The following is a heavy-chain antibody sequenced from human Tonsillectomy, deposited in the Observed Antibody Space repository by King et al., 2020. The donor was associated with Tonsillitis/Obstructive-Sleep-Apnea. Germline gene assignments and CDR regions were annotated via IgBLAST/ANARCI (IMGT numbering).Heavy chain of an antibody. D-gene: IGHD2-2*01. CDR1: GGSISSGGYY. V-gene: IGHV4-31*03. J-gene: IGHJ6*02. Sequence: VQLQESGPGLVKPSQTLSLTCTVSGGSISSGGYYWNWIRQHPGKGLEWIGYIYYSGSTYYNPSLKSRVAISVDTSKNQFSLKLSSLTAADTAVYYCARFCSSTSGYYYGMDVWGQGTTVTVSS. CDR3: ARFCSSTSGYYYGMDV. CDR2: IYYSGST.